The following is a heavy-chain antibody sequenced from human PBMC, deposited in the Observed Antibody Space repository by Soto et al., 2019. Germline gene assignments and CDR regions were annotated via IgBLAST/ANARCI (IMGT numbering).Heavy chain of an antibody. Sequence: GASLKLSWKASGGTLSIYAISWVRQAPGQGLEWMGGIIPIFGTANYAQKFQGRVTITADESTSTAYMELSSLRSEDTAVYYCASCSTSCYSGYYCYGMDVWGQGTTVTVSS. CDR3: ASCSTSCYSGYYCYGMDV. D-gene: IGHD2-2*01. CDR1: GGTLSIYA. V-gene: IGHV1-69*01. CDR2: IIPIFGTA. J-gene: IGHJ6*02.